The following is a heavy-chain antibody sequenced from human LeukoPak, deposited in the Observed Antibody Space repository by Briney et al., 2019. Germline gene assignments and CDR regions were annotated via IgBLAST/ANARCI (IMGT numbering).Heavy chain of an antibody. CDR1: GGSFSGYY. Sequence: SETLSLTCAVYGGSFSGYYWSWIRQSPGKGLEWIGEINHSGSTNYNPSLKSRVAISVDTSKNQFSLKLRYVTVADTAVYYCATNDTKTATDTFYWGQGTLVIVSS. CDR2: INHSGST. CDR3: ATNDTKTATDTFY. V-gene: IGHV4-34*01. D-gene: IGHD6-13*01. J-gene: IGHJ4*02.